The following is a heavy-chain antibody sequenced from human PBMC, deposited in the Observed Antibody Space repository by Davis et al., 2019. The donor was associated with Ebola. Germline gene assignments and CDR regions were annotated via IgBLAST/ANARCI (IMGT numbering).Heavy chain of an antibody. CDR3: ARESIYGDSVDFDY. J-gene: IGHJ4*02. D-gene: IGHD4-17*01. CDR1: GYTFTNYY. CDR2: INPSGGST. Sequence: AASVQVSCKASGYTFTNYYMHWVRQAPGQGLEWMGIINPSGGSTTYAQKFQGRVTMTRDTSTSTVYMELSSLRSEDTAVFYCARESIYGDSVDFDYWGQGTLVIVSS. V-gene: IGHV1-46*01.